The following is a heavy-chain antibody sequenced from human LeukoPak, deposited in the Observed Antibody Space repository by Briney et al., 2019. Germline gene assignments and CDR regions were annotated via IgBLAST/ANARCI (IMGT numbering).Heavy chain of an antibody. CDR2: IYYSGST. CDR1: GGSISSFY. D-gene: IGHD2-2*01. J-gene: IGHJ5*02. Sequence: SETLSLTCTVSGGSISSFYWNWIRQPPGKELEWIGYIYYSGSTNYNPSLKSRVTISVDTSKNQFSLKLNSVSAADTAVYYCARLTVPLRFDPWGQGTLVTVSS. V-gene: IGHV4-59*01. CDR3: ARLTVPLRFDP.